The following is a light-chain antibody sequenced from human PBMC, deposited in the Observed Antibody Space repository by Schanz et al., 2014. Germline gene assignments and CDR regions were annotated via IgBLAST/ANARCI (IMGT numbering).Light chain of an antibody. Sequence: EIVLTQSPGTLSLSPGERATLSCRASQSVSSSYLAWYQQKPGQAPRLLIYGASSRATGIPDRFSGSGSGTDFTLTISSLQSEDFAVYYCQQYNNWPGTFGPGTKVEIK. CDR1: QSVSSSY. V-gene: IGKV3-20*01. J-gene: IGKJ1*01. CDR3: QQYNNWPGT. CDR2: GAS.